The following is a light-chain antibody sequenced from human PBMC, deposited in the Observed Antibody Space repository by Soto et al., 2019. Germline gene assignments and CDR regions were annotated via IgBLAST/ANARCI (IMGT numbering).Light chain of an antibody. J-gene: IGLJ1*01. Sequence: ALTQPPSVSGSPGQSVTISCTGTSSDFGSYNRVSWYQRPPGTGPKLMIYEVSNRPSGVPDRFSGSKSGNTASLTISGLQAEDEAEYYCSLYTSDSTYVFGTGTRSPS. CDR1: SSDFGSYNR. CDR2: EVS. V-gene: IGLV2-18*01. CDR3: SLYTSDSTYV.